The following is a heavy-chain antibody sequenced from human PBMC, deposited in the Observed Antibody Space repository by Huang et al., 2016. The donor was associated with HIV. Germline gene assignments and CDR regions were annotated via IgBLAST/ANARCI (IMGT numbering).Heavy chain of an antibody. J-gene: IGHJ4*02. D-gene: IGHD6-19*01. CDR3: ARYNSGWLDD. Sequence: QVQLVESGGGVVQPGRSLRLSCAASGFSFRTYAIHWVRQAPGNGLNWVALISSYGTNKYYADSVKDRSTISRDNAENTVYLQINSLTTEDTAVYYCARYNSGWLDDWGQGTLVTVSS. V-gene: IGHV3-30-3*01. CDR2: ISSYGTNK. CDR1: GFSFRTYA.